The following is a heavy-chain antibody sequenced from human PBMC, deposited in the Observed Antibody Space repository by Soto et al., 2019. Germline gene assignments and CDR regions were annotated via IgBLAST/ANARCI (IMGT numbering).Heavy chain of an antibody. J-gene: IGHJ4*02. Sequence: GGSLRLSCAASGFTFSSYAMSWVRQAPGKGLEWVSAISGSGGSTYYADSVKGRFTISRDNSKNTLYLQMNSLRAEDTAVYYCAKDALRGYYYDSSGYADWGQGTLVTVSS. CDR3: AKDALRGYYYDSSGYAD. CDR1: GFTFSSYA. V-gene: IGHV3-23*01. CDR2: ISGSGGST. D-gene: IGHD3-22*01.